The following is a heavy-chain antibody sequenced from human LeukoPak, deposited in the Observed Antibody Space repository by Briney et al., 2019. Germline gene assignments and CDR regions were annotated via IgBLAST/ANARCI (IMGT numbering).Heavy chain of an antibody. CDR2: INTDGSNT. CDR3: ARDSGTYYSDP. V-gene: IGHV3-74*01. J-gene: IGHJ5*02. D-gene: IGHD3-10*01. CDR1: GFPFSSYW. Sequence: TGGSLRLSCAVSGFPFSSYWMDWVRQAPGKGPVWVSRINTDGSNTDYADSVKGRFTISRDNAKNSLYLQMNSLRAEDTAVYYCARDSGTYYSDPWGQGTLVTVSS.